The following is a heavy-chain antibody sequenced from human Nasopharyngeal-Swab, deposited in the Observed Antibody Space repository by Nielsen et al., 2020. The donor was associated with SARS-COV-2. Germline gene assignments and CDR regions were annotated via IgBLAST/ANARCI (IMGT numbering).Heavy chain of an antibody. CDR1: GYTFTDYY. CDR2: INPHSGET. CDR3: ARDDGDVPGMTGSGPPGGY. J-gene: IGHJ4*01. D-gene: IGHD1-14*01. Sequence: ASVKVSCKASGYTFTDYYMHWVRQAPGEGLEYMGRINPHSGETNFAQKFQGRVTVTRDTSINTAYMELSSLRFDDTAVYYCARDDGDVPGMTGSGPPGGYWGHGTLVTVSS. V-gene: IGHV1-2*06.